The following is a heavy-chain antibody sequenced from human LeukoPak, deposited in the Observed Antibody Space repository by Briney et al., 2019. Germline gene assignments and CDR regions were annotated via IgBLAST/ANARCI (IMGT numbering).Heavy chain of an antibody. Sequence: GGSLRLSCAASGFTFGDYGMSWVRQAPGKELEWVSGINWNGGSTGYADSVKGRFTISRDNAKNSLYLQMNSLRAEDTALYHCARDSSGWYSNFDYWGQGTLVTVSS. V-gene: IGHV3-20*01. D-gene: IGHD6-19*01. CDR1: GFTFGDYG. CDR3: ARDSSGWYSNFDY. CDR2: INWNGGST. J-gene: IGHJ4*02.